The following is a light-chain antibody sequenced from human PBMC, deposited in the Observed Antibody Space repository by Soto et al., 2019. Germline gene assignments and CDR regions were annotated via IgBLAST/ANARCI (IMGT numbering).Light chain of an antibody. V-gene: IGLV2-8*01. J-gene: IGLJ1*01. CDR2: EVT. Sequence: QSALTQPPSASGSPGQSVTISCTGTSSDVGGYNYVYWYQQHPGKAPKLMIYEVTKRPSGVPDRFSGSKSGNTASLTVSGLQAEDEADYYCSSYADSNSYVFGTGTKLT. CDR1: SSDVGGYNY. CDR3: SSYADSNSYV.